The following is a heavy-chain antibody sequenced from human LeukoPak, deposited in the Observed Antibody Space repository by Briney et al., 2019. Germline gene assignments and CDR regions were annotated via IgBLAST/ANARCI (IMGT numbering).Heavy chain of an antibody. J-gene: IGHJ4*02. CDR3: ARNPYDFWSGYFTHHFDY. V-gene: IGHV4-59*12. CDR2: IYYSGNS. CDR1: GASISGYY. Sequence: SETLSLTCSVSGASISGYYWSWIRQPPGKGLEWIGYIYYSGNSNYNPSLKSRVTISVDTSKTQFSLKLSSVTAADTVVYYCARNPYDFWSGYFTHHFDYWGQGTLVTVSS. D-gene: IGHD3-3*01.